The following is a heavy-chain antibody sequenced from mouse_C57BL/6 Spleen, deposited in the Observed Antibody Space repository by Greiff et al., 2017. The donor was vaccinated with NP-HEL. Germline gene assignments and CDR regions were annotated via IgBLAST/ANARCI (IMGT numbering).Heavy chain of an antibody. J-gene: IGHJ2*01. CDR1: GYAFSSSW. CDR2: IYPGDGDT. V-gene: IGHV1-82*01. CDR3: ARSDSNYVFDY. Sequence: VQLQQSGPELVKPGASVKISCKASGYAFSSSWMNWVKQRPGKGLEWIGRIYPGDGDTNYNGKFQGKATLTADKSSSPAYKQLSSLTSEDSAVYFCARSDSNYVFDYWGQGTTLTVSS. D-gene: IGHD2-5*01.